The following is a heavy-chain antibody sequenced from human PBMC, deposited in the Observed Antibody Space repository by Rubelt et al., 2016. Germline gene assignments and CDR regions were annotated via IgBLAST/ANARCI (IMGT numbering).Heavy chain of an antibody. CDR2: IDPSDSYP. V-gene: IGHV5-10-1*01. J-gene: IGHJ5*02. Sequence: EVQLVQSGAEVKKPGESLRISCKGPGYSFTSYWISWVRQMPGKGLEWMGRIDPSDSYPNYSPSSQGHVTISADKSISTADLQWSSLKASDTAMYYWARHAGDGGNSEDWFDPWGQGTLSPSPQ. CDR3: ARHAGDGGNSEDWFDP. CDR1: GYSFTSYW. D-gene: IGHD4-23*01.